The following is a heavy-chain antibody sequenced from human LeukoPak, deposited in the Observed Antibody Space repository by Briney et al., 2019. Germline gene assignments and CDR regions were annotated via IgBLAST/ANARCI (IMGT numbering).Heavy chain of an antibody. CDR2: ISAYNGNT. D-gene: IGHD3-9*01. CDR1: GYTFTSYD. Sequence: ASVKVSCKASGYTFTSYDINWVRQASGQGLGWMGWISAYNGNTNYAQKLQGRVTMTTDTSTSTAYMELRSLRSDDTAVYYCARHYDILTEFDYWGQGTLVTVSS. V-gene: IGHV1-18*01. J-gene: IGHJ4*02. CDR3: ARHYDILTEFDY.